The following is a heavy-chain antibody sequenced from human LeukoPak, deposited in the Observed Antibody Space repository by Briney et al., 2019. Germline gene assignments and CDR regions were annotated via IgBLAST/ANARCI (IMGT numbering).Heavy chain of an antibody. CDR3: AKPDGLESGTSNYAFHI. Sequence: GGSLRLSCAASRFIFSKYAMSWVRQAPGKGLEWVSGISGSGVYTYYADSVKGRFTVSRDNSRSTLYLQINNLRAEDTAVYYRAKPDGLESGTSNYAFHIWGQGTMVTVSS. J-gene: IGHJ3*02. CDR2: ISGSGVYT. D-gene: IGHD1-26*01. V-gene: IGHV3-23*01. CDR1: RFIFSKYA.